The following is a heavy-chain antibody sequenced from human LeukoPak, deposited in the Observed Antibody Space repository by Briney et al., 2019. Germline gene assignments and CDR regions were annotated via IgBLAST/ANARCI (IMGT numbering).Heavy chain of an antibody. V-gene: IGHV3-30-3*01. J-gene: IGHJ6*02. D-gene: IGHD2-8*01. CDR1: GFTFSNYA. Sequence: PGGSLRLSCAVSGFTFSNYAMHWVRQAPGKGLEWVAVVSFDGSNKYYADSVKGRFTISRDNSKNTLYLQMNSLRAEDTAVYYCARNLASGSMYYYYGMDVWGQGTTVTVSS. CDR3: ARNLASGSMYYYYGMDV. CDR2: VSFDGSNK.